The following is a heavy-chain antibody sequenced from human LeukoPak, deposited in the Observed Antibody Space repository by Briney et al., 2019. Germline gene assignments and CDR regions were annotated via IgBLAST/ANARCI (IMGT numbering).Heavy chain of an antibody. CDR3: ARGSGKVLLWFHGMDV. CDR2: INPSGGST. D-gene: IGHD3-10*01. Sequence: GSSVKVSCKASGGTFSSYAISWVRQAPGQGLEWMGIINPSGGSTSYAQKFQGRVTMTRDTSTSTVYMELSSLRSEDTAVYYCARGSGKVLLWFHGMDVWGQGTTVTVSS. J-gene: IGHJ6*02. V-gene: IGHV1-46*01. CDR1: GGTFSSYA.